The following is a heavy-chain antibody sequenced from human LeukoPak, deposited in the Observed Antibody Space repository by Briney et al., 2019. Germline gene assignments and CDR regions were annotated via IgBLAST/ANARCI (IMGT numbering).Heavy chain of an antibody. V-gene: IGHV3-7*01. J-gene: IGHJ6*03. CDR3: AREVGPIWFGELLYEQGMDV. CDR2: IKQDGSEK. D-gene: IGHD3-10*01. CDR1: GFTFSSYW. Sequence: GGSLRLSCAASGFTFSSYWMSWVRQAPGKGLEWVANIKQDGSEKYYVDSVKGRFTISRDNAKNSLYLQMNSLRAEDTAVYYCAREVGPIWFGELLYEQGMDVWGKGTTVTVSS.